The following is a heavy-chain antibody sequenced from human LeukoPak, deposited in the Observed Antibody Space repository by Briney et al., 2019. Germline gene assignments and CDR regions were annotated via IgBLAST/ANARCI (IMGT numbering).Heavy chain of an antibody. V-gene: IGHV1-8*01. CDR2: MNPNSGNT. D-gene: IGHD3-22*01. Sequence: ASVKVSCKASGYTFTSYDINWMRQATGQGLEWMGWMNPNSGNTGYAQKFQGRVTMTRNTSISTAYMELSSLRSEDTAVYYCARGSYYYDSSGYYGMDVWGKGTTVTVSS. CDR1: GYTFTSYD. J-gene: IGHJ6*04. CDR3: ARGSYYYDSSGYYGMDV.